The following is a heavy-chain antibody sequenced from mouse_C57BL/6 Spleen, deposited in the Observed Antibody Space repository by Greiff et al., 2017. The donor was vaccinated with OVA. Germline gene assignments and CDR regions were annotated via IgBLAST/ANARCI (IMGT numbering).Heavy chain of an antibody. V-gene: IGHV8-8*01. CDR3: ARISYYGSSYYFDY. CDR2: IWWDDDK. Sequence: QVTLKVCGPGILQPSQTLSLTCYFSGFSLSTFGMGVGWIRQPSGKGLEWMAHIWWDDDKYYNPALKSRLTISKDTSKNQVFRKIANVDTADTATYYCARISYYGSSYYFDYWGQGTTLTVSS. CDR1: GFSLSTFGMG. D-gene: IGHD1-1*01. J-gene: IGHJ2*01.